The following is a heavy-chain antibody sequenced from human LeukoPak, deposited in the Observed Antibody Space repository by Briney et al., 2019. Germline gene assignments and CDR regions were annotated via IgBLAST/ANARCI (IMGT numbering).Heavy chain of an antibody. J-gene: IGHJ4*02. CDR1: GGSFSGYY. V-gene: IGHV4-34*01. CDR2: INHSGST. Sequence: PSETLSLTCAVYGGSFSGYYWSWIRQPPGKGLEWIGEINHSGSTNYNPSLKSRVTISVDTSKNQFSLKLSSVPAADTAVYYCARAVLRYFDWLSLPYYFDYWGQGTLVTVSS. CDR3: ARAVLRYFDWLSLPYYFDY. D-gene: IGHD3-9*01.